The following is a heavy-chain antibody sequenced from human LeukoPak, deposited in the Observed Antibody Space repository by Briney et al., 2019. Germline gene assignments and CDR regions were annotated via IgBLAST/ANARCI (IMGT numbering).Heavy chain of an antibody. D-gene: IGHD3-22*01. V-gene: IGHV3-21*05. Sequence: GGSLRLSCAASGFTFSNYNMIWVRQAPGKGLECVSYISSSSSYIYYADSVKGRFTISRDNAKNSLYLQMNSLRAEDTAVYYCARDHSSGSYFDYWGQGTLVTVSS. J-gene: IGHJ4*02. CDR1: GFTFSNYN. CDR3: ARDHSSGSYFDY. CDR2: ISSSSSYI.